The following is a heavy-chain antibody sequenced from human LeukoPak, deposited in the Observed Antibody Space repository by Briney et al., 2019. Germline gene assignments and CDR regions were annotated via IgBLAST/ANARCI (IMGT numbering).Heavy chain of an antibody. V-gene: IGHV3-30*18. Sequence: PGGSLRLSCAASGFTFSSYGMHWVRQAPGKGLEWVAVISYDGSNKYYADSVKGRFTISRDNSKNTLYLQMNSLRAEDTAVYYCAKYGLRLGELWYWGQGTLVTVSS. CDR1: GFTFSSYG. CDR3: AKYGLRLGELWY. J-gene: IGHJ4*02. D-gene: IGHD3-16*01. CDR2: ISYDGSNK.